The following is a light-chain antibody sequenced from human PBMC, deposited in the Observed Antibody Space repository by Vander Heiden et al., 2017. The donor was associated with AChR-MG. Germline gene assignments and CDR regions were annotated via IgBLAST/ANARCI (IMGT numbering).Light chain of an antibody. J-gene: IGKJ1*01. CDR3: QQGSSWRT. CDR1: QSVSSY. V-gene: IGKV3-11*01. CDR2: DAS. Sequence: DIVLTQSPATLSLSPGERATLSCRASQSVSSYLAWYQQKPGQAPRLLIYDASNRATGIPARFSGSGSGTDFTLTISSLEPEDFAVYYCQQGSSWRTFGQGTKVEIK.